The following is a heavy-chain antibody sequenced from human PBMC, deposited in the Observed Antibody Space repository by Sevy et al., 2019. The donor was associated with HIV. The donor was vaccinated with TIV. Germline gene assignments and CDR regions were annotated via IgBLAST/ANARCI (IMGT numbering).Heavy chain of an antibody. CDR2: IYYSGST. D-gene: IGHD3-22*01. CDR3: ARTRDSSGYYHASWFDP. CDR1: GGSISSYY. J-gene: IGHJ5*02. Sequence: SETLSLTCTVSGGSISSYYWSWIRQPPGKGLEWIGYIYYSGSTNYNPSLKSRVTISVDTSKNQFSLKLSSVTAADTAVYYCARTRDSSGYYHASWFDPWGQGTLVTVSS. V-gene: IGHV4-59*12.